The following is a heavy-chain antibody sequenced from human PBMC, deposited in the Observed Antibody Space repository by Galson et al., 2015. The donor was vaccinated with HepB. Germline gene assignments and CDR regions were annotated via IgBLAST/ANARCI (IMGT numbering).Heavy chain of an antibody. D-gene: IGHD5-12*01. CDR2: IIPILGIA. CDR3: ASDIVATINGWFDP. J-gene: IGHJ5*02. V-gene: IGHV1-69*04. CDR1: GGTFSSYA. Sequence: SVKVSCKASGGTFSSYAISWVRQAPGQGLEWMGRIIPILGIANYAQKFQGRVTITADKSTSTAYMELSSLRSKDTAVYYCASDIVATINGWFDPWGQGTLVTVSS.